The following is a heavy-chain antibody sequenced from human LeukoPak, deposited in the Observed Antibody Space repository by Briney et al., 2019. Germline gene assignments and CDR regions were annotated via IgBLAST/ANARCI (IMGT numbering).Heavy chain of an antibody. CDR3: AREGIAPAGTVLWFDP. Sequence: GASVKVSCKASGGTFSSYATSWVRQAPGQGLEWMGRIIPIFGTVKYAQKFQGRVTITTDESTSTAYMELSSLRSEDTAVYYCAREGIAPAGTVLWFDPWGQAILVTVSS. CDR1: GGTFSSYA. J-gene: IGHJ5*02. CDR2: IIPIFGTV. D-gene: IGHD6-13*01. V-gene: IGHV1-69*05.